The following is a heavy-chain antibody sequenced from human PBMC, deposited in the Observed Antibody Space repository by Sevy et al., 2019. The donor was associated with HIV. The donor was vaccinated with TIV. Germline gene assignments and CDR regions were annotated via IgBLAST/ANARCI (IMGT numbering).Heavy chain of an antibody. CDR1: GFTVSDNY. J-gene: IGHJ6*02. CDR3: VRGDLVLGEDNYYGMDV. CDR2: IYIAGST. V-gene: IGHV3-53*01. Sequence: GGSLRLSCAVSGFTVSDNYMNWVRQAPGKGLEWVSIIYIAGSTYYADSVRGRFTISRDKAKNTLYLQMNSLRVEDTAVYYCVRGDLVLGEDNYYGMDVWGQGTTVTVSS. D-gene: IGHD3-16*01.